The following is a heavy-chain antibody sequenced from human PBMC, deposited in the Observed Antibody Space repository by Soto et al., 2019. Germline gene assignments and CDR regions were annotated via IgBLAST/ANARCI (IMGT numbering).Heavy chain of an antibody. Sequence: GASVKVSCKASGGTLSSYAISWVRQAPGQGLEWMGGIIPIFGTANYAQKFQGRVTITADESTSTAYMELSSLRSEDAAVYYCARAPGSYATLRYWGQGTLVTVSS. CDR1: GGTLSSYA. D-gene: IGHD1-26*01. J-gene: IGHJ4*02. CDR3: ARAPGSYATLRY. CDR2: IIPIFGTA. V-gene: IGHV1-69*13.